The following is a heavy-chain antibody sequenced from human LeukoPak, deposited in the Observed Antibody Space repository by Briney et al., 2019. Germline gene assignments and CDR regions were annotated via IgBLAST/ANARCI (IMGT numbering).Heavy chain of an antibody. J-gene: IGHJ6*02. CDR1: GITVNNTH. D-gene: IGHD6-19*01. V-gene: IGHV3-66*04. Sequence: PGGSLRLSCATSGITVNNTHISWVRQAPGKVLEWVSVAYSDGNTYYAGSVKGRFNISRDNSKNTLFIQMNRLRAEDTAVYYCARLFGSGWPGYFYYAMDVWGQGTTVAVSS. CDR2: AYSDGNT. CDR3: ARLFGSGWPGYFYYAMDV.